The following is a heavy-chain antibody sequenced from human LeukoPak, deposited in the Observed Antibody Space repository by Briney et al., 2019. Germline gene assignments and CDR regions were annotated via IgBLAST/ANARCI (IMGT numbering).Heavy chain of an antibody. J-gene: IGHJ3*02. V-gene: IGHV1-69*13. Sequence: SVKVSCKASRYTFTGYHMHWVRQAPGQGLEWMGGIIPIFGTANYAQKFQGRVTITADESTSTAYMELSSLRSEDTAVYYCARGVGYCSGGSCYKVRGAFDIWGQGTMVTVSS. CDR3: ARGVGYCSGGSCYKVRGAFDI. CDR1: RYTFTGYH. CDR2: IIPIFGTA. D-gene: IGHD2-15*01.